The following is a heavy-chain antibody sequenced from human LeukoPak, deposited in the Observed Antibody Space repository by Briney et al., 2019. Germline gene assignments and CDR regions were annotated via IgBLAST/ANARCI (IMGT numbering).Heavy chain of an antibody. CDR2: ISGSGGST. D-gene: IGHD4-17*01. CDR1: GFTFSSYA. CDR3: ANTGEHYGDRPPASFDY. J-gene: IGHJ4*02. V-gene: IGHV3-23*01. Sequence: PGGSLRLSCAASGFTFSSYAMSWVRQAPGKGLEWVSAISGSGGSTYYADSVKGRFTISRDNSKNTLYPQMNSLRAEDTAVYYCANTGEHYGDRPPASFDYWGQGTLVTVSS.